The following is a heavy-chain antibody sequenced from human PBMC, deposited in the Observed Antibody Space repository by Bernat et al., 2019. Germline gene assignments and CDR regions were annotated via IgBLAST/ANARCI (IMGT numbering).Heavy chain of an antibody. CDR1: GFTFGGYW. V-gene: IGHV3-74*02. J-gene: IGHJ4*02. CDR2: ISSDGSGT. Sequence: EVQLVESGGGLVQPGGSLRLSCAASGFTFGGYWMHWVRQAPGKGLVWVSRISSDGSGTTYADSVKGRFTISRDNAKNTLYLQMNGLRAEDTAVYYCARGALPSRGSWGQGTLVTVSS. CDR3: ARGALPSRGS.